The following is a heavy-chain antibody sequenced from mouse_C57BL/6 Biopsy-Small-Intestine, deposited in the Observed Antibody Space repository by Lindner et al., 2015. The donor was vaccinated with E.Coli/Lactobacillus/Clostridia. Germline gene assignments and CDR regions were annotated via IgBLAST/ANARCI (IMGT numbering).Heavy chain of an antibody. V-gene: IGHV1-76*01. D-gene: IGHD2-1*01. J-gene: IGHJ2*01. Sequence: VQLQESGAELVRPGASVKLSCKASGYTFTDYYINWVKQRPGQGLEWIARIYPGSGNTYYNEKFKGKATLTAEKSSSTAYMQLSSLTSEDSAVYFCARFYYGNLYYFDYWGQGTTLTVSS. CDR3: ARFYYGNLYYFDY. CDR2: IYPGSGNT. CDR1: GYTFTDYY.